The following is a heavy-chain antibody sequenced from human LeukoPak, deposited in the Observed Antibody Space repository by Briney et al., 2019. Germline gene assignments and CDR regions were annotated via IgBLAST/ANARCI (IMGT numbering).Heavy chain of an antibody. Sequence: PGGSLRLSCAASGFTFSNYWMHWVRQAPGKGLVWVSRINSDGSSTSHADSVKGRFTISRDSAKNTLYLQMNSLRVEDTAVYYCAKDPAVGATPGGGQGTLVTVSS. CDR2: INSDGSST. CDR1: GFTFSNYW. D-gene: IGHD1-26*01. J-gene: IGHJ4*02. V-gene: IGHV3-74*01. CDR3: AKDPAVGATPG.